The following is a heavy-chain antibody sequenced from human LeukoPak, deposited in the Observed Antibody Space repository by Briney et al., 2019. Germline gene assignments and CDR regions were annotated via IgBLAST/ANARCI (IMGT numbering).Heavy chain of an antibody. Sequence: GGSLRLSCAASGFTFSSDWMHWVRQGPGKGLVWVSRINPDGSVTSHADSVRGRFTISRGNAKNTLYLQMNSLRAEDTAVYYCALTPDYYGSGSFDYWGQGTLVTVSS. CDR3: ALTPDYYGSGSFDY. CDR1: GFTFSSDW. V-gene: IGHV3-74*01. D-gene: IGHD3-10*01. CDR2: INPDGSVT. J-gene: IGHJ4*02.